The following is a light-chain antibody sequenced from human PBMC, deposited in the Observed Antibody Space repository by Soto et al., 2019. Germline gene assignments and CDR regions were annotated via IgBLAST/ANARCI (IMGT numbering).Light chain of an antibody. CDR3: QQYYNTFT. Sequence: DIVMTQSPDSLAVSLGERATINCKSSKSVLYSSNNKNYLAWYQQKPGQPPKLLIYWASTRESGVPDRFSGSGSGTDFTLTISSLQAEDVALYYCQQYYNTFTFGGGTMVDIK. CDR1: KSVLYSSNNKNY. CDR2: WAS. V-gene: IGKV4-1*01. J-gene: IGKJ4*01.